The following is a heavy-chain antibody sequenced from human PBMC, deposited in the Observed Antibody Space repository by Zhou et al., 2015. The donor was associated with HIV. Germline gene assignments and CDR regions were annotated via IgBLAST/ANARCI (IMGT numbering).Heavy chain of an antibody. CDR2: IIPIFGTA. CDR3: ARAVEYCSSTSCLERPLLDY. CDR1: GGTFSSYA. Sequence: QVQLVQSGAEVKKPGSSVKVSCKASGGTFSSYAISWVRQAPGQGLEWMGGIIPIFGTANYAQKFQGRVTITADESTSTAYMELSSLRSEDTAVYYCARAVEYCSSTSCLERPLLDYWGQGTLVTVSS. V-gene: IGHV1-69*01. J-gene: IGHJ4*02. D-gene: IGHD2-2*01.